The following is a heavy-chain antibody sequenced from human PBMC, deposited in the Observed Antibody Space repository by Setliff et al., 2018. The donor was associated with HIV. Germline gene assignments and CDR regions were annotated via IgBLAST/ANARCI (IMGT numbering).Heavy chain of an antibody. V-gene: IGHV3-15*01. CDR1: GFTFSNAW. J-gene: IGHJ6*02. CDR3: TRELNGHTSSHYYFGLDV. CDR2: IKSKSEGGTA. D-gene: IGHD6-6*01. Sequence: PGGSLRLSCAASGFTFSNAWMNWVRQTPGKGLEWVGRIKSKSEGGTAEYAAPVKDRFTISRDDSKNTLYLQLNSLEVGDTAVYYCTRELNGHTSSHYYFGLDVWGQGTTVTVSS.